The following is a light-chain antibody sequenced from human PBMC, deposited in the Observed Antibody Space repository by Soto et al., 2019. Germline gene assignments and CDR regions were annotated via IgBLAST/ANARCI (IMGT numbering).Light chain of an antibody. Sequence: DIQMTQSPSSLSASVGDRVTITCRASQSIKTFLNWYQQRPGSAPKLLISAASNLQSGVPSRFSGFGSGTDFTLTISSLQPEDFAVYFCQQGYSTLSFGQGTRLEIK. V-gene: IGKV1-39*01. CDR2: AAS. CDR3: QQGYSTLS. J-gene: IGKJ5*01. CDR1: QSIKTF.